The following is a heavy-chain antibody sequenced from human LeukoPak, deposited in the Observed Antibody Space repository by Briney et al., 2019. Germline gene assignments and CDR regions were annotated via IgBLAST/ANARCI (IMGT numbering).Heavy chain of an antibody. J-gene: IGHJ4*02. D-gene: IGHD2-15*01. CDR3: LVVVVAATPRLQPSYFDY. Sequence: GGPQRLPCTASGFTFSSYRMNWLRHAPGKGLEWVSSISSSSSYIYYADSVKGRFTISIDNAKISLYLQMNSVRAEDTAVYYCLVVVVAATPRLQPSYFDYWGQGTLVTVSS. CDR1: GFTFSSYR. V-gene: IGHV3-21*01. CDR2: ISSSSSYI.